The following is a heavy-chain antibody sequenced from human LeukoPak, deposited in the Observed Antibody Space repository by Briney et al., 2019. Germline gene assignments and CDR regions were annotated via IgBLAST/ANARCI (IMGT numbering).Heavy chain of an antibody. J-gene: IGHJ4*02. CDR3: AKDLQLALDY. CDR1: GFTFSTYD. CDR2: MSYDGSNT. D-gene: IGHD6-13*01. Sequence: PGRSLRLSCAASGFTFSTYDMHWVRQAPGKGLEWVTVMSYDGSNTYYADSVKGRFTISRDNSKNTLYLQMNSLRADDTAVYYCAKDLQLALDYWGQGTLVTVSP. V-gene: IGHV3-30*18.